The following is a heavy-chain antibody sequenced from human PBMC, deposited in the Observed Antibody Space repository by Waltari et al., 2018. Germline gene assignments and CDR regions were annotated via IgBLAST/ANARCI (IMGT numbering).Heavy chain of an antibody. D-gene: IGHD3-3*01. V-gene: IGHV4-34*01. J-gene: IGHJ4*02. CDR3: ARGKLYYDFWSGYWAFDY. CDR2: INHSGRT. Sequence: QVQLQQWGAGLLKPSETLSLTCAVYGGSFSGYYWSWIRQPPGKGLEWIGEINHSGRTNYKPSLKSRVTISVDTSKNQFSLKLSSVTAADTAVYYCARGKLYYDFWSGYWAFDYWGQGTLVTVSS. CDR1: GGSFSGYY.